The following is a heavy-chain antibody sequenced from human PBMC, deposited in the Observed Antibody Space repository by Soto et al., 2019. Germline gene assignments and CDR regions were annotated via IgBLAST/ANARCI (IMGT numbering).Heavy chain of an antibody. J-gene: IGHJ4*02. D-gene: IGHD3-3*01. V-gene: IGHV4-39*01. CDR2: IYYSGST. CDR1: GGSTSSSSYY. Sequence: SETLSLACTVSGGSTSSSSYYWGWIRQPPGKGLEWIGSIYYSGSTYYNPSLKSRVTISVDTSKNQFSLKLSSVTAADTAVYYCARRPYDFWSGYFYYFAYWGQGTLVTVSS. CDR3: ARRPYDFWSGYFYYFAY.